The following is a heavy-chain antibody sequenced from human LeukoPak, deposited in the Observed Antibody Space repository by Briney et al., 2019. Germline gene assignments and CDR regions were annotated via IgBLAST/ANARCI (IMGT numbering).Heavy chain of an antibody. D-gene: IGHD1-14*01. CDR3: AKHPESGNFDY. Sequence: PGGSLRLSCAASGFTFSSYVMSWVRQAPGKGLEWVSIINTSGRTTYYADSVKGRFTISRDNSKNTLYLQMNSLRAEDTAVYYCAKHPESGNFDYWGRGTLVTVSS. CDR1: GFTFSSYV. J-gene: IGHJ4*02. V-gene: IGHV3-23*05. CDR2: INTSGRTT.